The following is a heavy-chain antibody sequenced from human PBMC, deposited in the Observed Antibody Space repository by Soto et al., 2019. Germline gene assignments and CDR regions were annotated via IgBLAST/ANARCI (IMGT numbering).Heavy chain of an antibody. CDR1: GGTFSSYT. Sequence: QVQLVQSGAEVKKPGSSVKVSCKASGGTFSSYTISWVRQAPGQGLEWMGRIIPILGIANYAQKFQGRVTITADKSTSTAYMELSSLRSEDTAVYYCARGPLTMVRGERSSYYYGMDVWGQGTTVTVSS. CDR2: IIPILGIA. J-gene: IGHJ6*02. V-gene: IGHV1-69*02. CDR3: ARGPLTMVRGERSSYYYGMDV. D-gene: IGHD3-10*01.